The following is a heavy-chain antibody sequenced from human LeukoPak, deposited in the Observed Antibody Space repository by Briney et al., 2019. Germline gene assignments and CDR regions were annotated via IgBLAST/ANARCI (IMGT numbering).Heavy chain of an antibody. Sequence: PSETLSLTCAVSGGSLSNNYWSSIRQPPGKGLDWIGEIIHNGSTNYNPSLQSRVTISVATSMNQVSLKLHSVAAADTSVYYCARGRYDFRCGYYVFRGPATMVTVSS. CDR3: ARGRYDFRCGYYVF. V-gene: IGHV4-34*01. CDR1: GGSLSNNY. J-gene: IGHJ4*02. CDR2: IIHNGST. D-gene: IGHD3-3*01.